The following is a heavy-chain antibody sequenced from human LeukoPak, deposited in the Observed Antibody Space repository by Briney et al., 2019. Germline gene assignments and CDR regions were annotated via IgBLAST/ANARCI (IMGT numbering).Heavy chain of an antibody. CDR2: INPSGGST. CDR1: GYTFTSYG. Sequence: GSVKVSCKASGYTFTSYGISWVRQAPGQGLELMGIINPSGGSTSYAQKFQGRVTMTRDTSTSTVYMELSSLRSEDTAVYYCARDWARYSGSYAYDEYYFDYWGQGTLVTVPS. CDR3: ARDWARYSGSYAYDEYYFDY. V-gene: IGHV1-46*01. J-gene: IGHJ4*02. D-gene: IGHD1-26*01.